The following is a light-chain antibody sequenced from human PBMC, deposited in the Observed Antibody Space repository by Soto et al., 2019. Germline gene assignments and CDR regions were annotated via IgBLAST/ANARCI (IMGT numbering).Light chain of an antibody. CDR1: NSNIGADYD. V-gene: IGLV1-40*01. Sequence: QSVLTQPPSVSGAPGQRVTLSCIGSNSNIGADYDVHWYQQVPGTAPQLLIYDNTKRPSGVPDRFSGSRSGTSASLAITGLQPEDEADYYCQSYDSSVSGSVFGGGTKVTVL. CDR2: DNT. CDR3: QSYDSSVSGSV. J-gene: IGLJ2*01.